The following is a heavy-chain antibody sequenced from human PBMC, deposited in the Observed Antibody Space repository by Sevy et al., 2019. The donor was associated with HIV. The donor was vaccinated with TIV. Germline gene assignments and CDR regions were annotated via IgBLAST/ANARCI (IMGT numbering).Heavy chain of an antibody. Sequence: ASVKVSCKASGGTFSSYAISWVRQAPGQGLEWMGGIIPIFGTANYAQKFQGRVTITADESTSTAYMELSSLRSEDTALYYCARDKGGGRGAFDIWGQGTMVTVSS. CDR1: GGTFSSYA. D-gene: IGHD2-15*01. CDR2: IIPIFGTA. V-gene: IGHV1-69*13. J-gene: IGHJ3*02. CDR3: ARDKGGGRGAFDI.